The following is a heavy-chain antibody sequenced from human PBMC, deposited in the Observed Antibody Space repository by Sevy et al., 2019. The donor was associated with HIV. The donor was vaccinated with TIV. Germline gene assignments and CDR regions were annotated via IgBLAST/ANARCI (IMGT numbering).Heavy chain of an antibody. CDR3: SRAGDIVEVAAHYGMDV. Sequence: GESLKISCAASGFTFSSYGMHWVRQAPGKGLEWVAVIWYDGINKYYGDSVKGRFTISRDNSKNTVYLQMTNLRAEDTAVYYCSRAGDIVEVAAHYGMDVWGQGTTVTVSS. D-gene: IGHD2-15*01. J-gene: IGHJ6*02. CDR1: GFTFSSYG. CDR2: IWYDGINK. V-gene: IGHV3-33*01.